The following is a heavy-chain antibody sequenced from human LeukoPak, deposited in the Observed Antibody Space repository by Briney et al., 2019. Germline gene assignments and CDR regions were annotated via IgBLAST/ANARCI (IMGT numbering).Heavy chain of an antibody. CDR1: GYTFTSYY. CDR3: AGDNLTSTTIFGVATYYYYGMDV. CDR2: INPSGGST. Sequence: VASVKVSCKASGYTFTSYYMHWVRQAPGQGLEWMGIINPSGGSTSYAQKFQGRVTMTRDTSTSTVYMELSSLRSEDTAVYYCAGDNLTSTTIFGVATYYYYGMDVWGQGTTVTVSS. D-gene: IGHD3-3*01. J-gene: IGHJ6*02. V-gene: IGHV1-46*01.